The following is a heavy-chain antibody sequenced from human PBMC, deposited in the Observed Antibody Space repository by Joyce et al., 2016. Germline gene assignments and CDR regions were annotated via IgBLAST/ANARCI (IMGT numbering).Heavy chain of an antibody. CDR2: INSDGNIT. V-gene: IGHV3-74*03. Sequence: EVQLVESGGGLVQPGGSLRLACVASGFNFNIYRMHWVRQAPGKGLVWVSRINSDGNITTYADSGKGRFTISRDNAKNTRFLQMTSLRVEDTGIYYCAGIPFWGQGTLVTVSS. D-gene: IGHD2-21*01. CDR1: GFNFNIYR. CDR3: AGIPF. J-gene: IGHJ4*02.